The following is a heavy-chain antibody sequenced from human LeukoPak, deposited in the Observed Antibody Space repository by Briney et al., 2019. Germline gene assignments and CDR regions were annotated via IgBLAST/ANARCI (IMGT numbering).Heavy chain of an antibody. CDR1: GFTFRSYG. D-gene: IGHD2-21*02. CDR3: AKDLVAYCGGDCSTLNDAFDI. Sequence: GGTLRLSCAASGFTFRSYGMSWVRQAPGKGLEWVSAISGSGGSTYYADSVKGRFTISRDNSKNTLYLQMNSLRAEDTAVYYCAKDLVAYCGGDCSTLNDAFDIWGQGTMVTVSS. J-gene: IGHJ3*02. V-gene: IGHV3-23*01. CDR2: ISGSGGST.